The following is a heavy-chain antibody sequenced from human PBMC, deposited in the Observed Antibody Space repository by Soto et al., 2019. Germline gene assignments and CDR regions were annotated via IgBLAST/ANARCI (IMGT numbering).Heavy chain of an antibody. CDR3: ARDKITGLFVY. Sequence: QVQLQQWGAGLLKPSETLSLTCAVYGGSFSGYYWPWIRQPPGTGLEWIGEINHSGSTNYNPSLKSRVTISVDTAKNQFSLKLTSVTAADTAVYYCARDKITGLFVYWCQGTLVTVSS. CDR1: GGSFSGYY. CDR2: INHSGST. V-gene: IGHV4-34*01. J-gene: IGHJ4*02. D-gene: IGHD2-8*02.